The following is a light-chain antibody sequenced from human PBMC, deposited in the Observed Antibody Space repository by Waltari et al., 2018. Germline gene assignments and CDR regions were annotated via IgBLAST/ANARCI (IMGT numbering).Light chain of an antibody. Sequence: VLTQSPGTLSLSPGERATLSCSASQSITKKFFAWYQQKPGQYPRLLIYGASSRAAGIPDRFSGSGSGTDFTLTISRLEPEDSAVYYCQQYGSSVMYTFGQGTKLEIK. CDR2: GAS. J-gene: IGKJ2*01. V-gene: IGKV3-20*01. CDR1: QSITKKF. CDR3: QQYGSSVMYT.